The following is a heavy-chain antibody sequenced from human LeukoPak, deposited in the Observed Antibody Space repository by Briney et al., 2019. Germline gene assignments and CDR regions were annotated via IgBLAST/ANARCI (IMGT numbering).Heavy chain of an antibody. J-gene: IGHJ4*02. V-gene: IGHV3-74*01. CDR3: ARGGPYCSSTSCYIG. CDR1: GNYW. D-gene: IGHD2-2*01. CDR2: INGDGSWT. Sequence: GGSLRLSCAASGNYWMHWVRQAPGKGLVWVSHINGDGSWTSYADSVKGRFTISKDNAKNTLFLQMNSLRAEDTAVYYCARGGPYCSSTSCYIGWGQGTLVTVSS.